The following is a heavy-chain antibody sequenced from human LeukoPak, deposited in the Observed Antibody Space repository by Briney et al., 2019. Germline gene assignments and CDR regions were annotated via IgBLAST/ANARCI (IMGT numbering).Heavy chain of an antibody. J-gene: IGHJ4*02. CDR1: GFTFDDYG. D-gene: IGHD6-13*01. CDR3: ARDDVGSSWYAVDY. CDR2: INWNGGST. V-gene: IGHV3-20*04. Sequence: PGGSLRLSCAASGFTFDDYGMSWVRHAPGKGLEWVSGINWNGGSTGYADSVKGRFTISRDNAKNSLYLQMNGLRAEDTALYYCARDDVGSSWYAVDYWGQGTLVTVSS.